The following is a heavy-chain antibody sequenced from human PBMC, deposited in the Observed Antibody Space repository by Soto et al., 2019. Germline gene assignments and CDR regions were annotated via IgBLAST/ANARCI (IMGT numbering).Heavy chain of an antibody. D-gene: IGHD6-6*01. CDR3: AREVGAARPGPNGEDY. J-gene: IGHJ4*02. V-gene: IGHV3-66*01. Sequence: PGGSLRLSCAASGFTVSSNYMSWVRQAPGKGLEWVSLIYSGGSTYYVDSVKGRFTISRDNSKYTLYLQMNNLRIEDTAVYYCAREVGAARPGPNGEDYWGQGTLVTVSS. CDR2: IYSGGST. CDR1: GFTVSSNY.